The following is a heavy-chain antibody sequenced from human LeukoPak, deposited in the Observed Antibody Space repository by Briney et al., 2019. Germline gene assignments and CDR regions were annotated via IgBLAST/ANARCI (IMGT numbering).Heavy chain of an antibody. D-gene: IGHD6-6*01. CDR1: GGSISSYY. Sequence: SETLSLTCTVSGGSISSYYWSWIRQPPGKGLEWIGYIYYSGSTNYNPSLKSRVTISVDTSKNQFSLKLSSVTAEDTAVYYCARGSLAAREARGGWFDPWGQGTLVTVSS. CDR3: ARGSLAAREARGGWFDP. CDR2: IYYSGST. J-gene: IGHJ5*02. V-gene: IGHV4-59*01.